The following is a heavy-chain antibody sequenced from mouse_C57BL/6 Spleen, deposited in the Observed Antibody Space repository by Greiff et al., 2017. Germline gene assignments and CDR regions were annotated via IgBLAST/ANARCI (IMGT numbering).Heavy chain of an antibody. D-gene: IGHD2-4*01. Sequence: EVQLQQSGPELVKPGASVKISCKASGYTFTDYYMNWVKQSHGKSLEWIGDINPNNGGTSYNQKFKGKATLTVDKSSSTAYMALRSLTSEDSAVYYCSRGGLRRAMDYWGQGTSVTVSS. J-gene: IGHJ4*01. CDR1: GYTFTDYY. CDR2: INPNNGGT. CDR3: SRGGLRRAMDY. V-gene: IGHV1-26*01.